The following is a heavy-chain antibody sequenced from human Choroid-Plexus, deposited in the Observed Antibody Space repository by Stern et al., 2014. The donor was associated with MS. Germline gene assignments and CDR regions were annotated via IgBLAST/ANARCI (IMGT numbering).Heavy chain of an antibody. D-gene: IGHD2/OR15-2a*01. CDR3: AKDRQYLTYFFDH. CDR2: VSYDGSNK. J-gene: IGHJ5*02. V-gene: IGHV3-30*18. CDR1: GFTFGSCA. Sequence: MQLVESGGGVVQPGRPLRLSCVASGFTFGSCAMHWVRQAPGKGLEWVASVSYDGSNKYYADSVKGRFTISRDNSQNTLYMQMSSLRPEDTAVYYCAKDRQYLTYFFDHWGQGSLVTVSS.